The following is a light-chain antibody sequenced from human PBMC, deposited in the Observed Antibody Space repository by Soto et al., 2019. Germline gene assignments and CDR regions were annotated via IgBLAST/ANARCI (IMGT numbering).Light chain of an antibody. Sequence: DIVMTQSPGTLSLSPGERATLSCRASQRINSNSLAWYQQIPGLAPRLLIYGASSRATGIPDRFSGSGSGTDFTLTISRLEPEDFAFYYCQQYDTSPTFGQGTKVDI. CDR1: QRINSNS. V-gene: IGKV3-20*01. CDR3: QQYDTSPT. J-gene: IGKJ1*01. CDR2: GAS.